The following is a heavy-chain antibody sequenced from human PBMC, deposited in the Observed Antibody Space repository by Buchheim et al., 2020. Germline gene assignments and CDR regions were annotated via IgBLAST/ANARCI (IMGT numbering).Heavy chain of an antibody. Sequence: QVHLVESGGGVVHPGRSLRLSCVVSGFTFSSYGMHWVRQAPGKGLEWVALIWYDGSYKYYADSVKGRFTISRDNSKNTLYLQMDSLRVEDTAVYYCARDTRDSNGWDNTDYWGQGTL. CDR1: GFTFSSYG. V-gene: IGHV3-33*08. J-gene: IGHJ4*02. D-gene: IGHD6-19*01. CDR3: ARDTRDSNGWDNTDY. CDR2: IWYDGSYK.